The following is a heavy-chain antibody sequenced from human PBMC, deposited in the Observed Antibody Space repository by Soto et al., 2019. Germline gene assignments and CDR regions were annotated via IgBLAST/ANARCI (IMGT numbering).Heavy chain of an antibody. Sequence: SETLSLTCTVSGGSISTDHYHWTWIRQAPGKGLEWIGYIHYSGSIQFNPSLQSRISMSVDTSKNLFSLRLSSVTAADTAVYFCAREDDGGDRDYYGLDVWGQGTTVTVSS. CDR2: IHYSGSI. J-gene: IGHJ6*02. CDR1: GGSISTDHYH. D-gene: IGHD2-21*02. V-gene: IGHV4-30-4*01. CDR3: AREDDGGDRDYYGLDV.